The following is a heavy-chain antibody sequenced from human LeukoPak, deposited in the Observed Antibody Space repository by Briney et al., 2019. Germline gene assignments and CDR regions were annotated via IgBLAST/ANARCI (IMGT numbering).Heavy chain of an antibody. CDR2: INHSGST. CDR3: ARGGDREDTAMVTLIDY. D-gene: IGHD5-18*01. J-gene: IGHJ4*02. V-gene: IGHV4-34*01. Sequence: SETLSLTCAVYGGSFSGYYWSWIRQPPGKGLEWIGEINHSGSTNYNPSLKSRVTISVDTSKNQFSLKLSSVTAADTAVYYCARGGDREDTAMVTLIDYWGQGTLVTVSS. CDR1: GGSFSGYY.